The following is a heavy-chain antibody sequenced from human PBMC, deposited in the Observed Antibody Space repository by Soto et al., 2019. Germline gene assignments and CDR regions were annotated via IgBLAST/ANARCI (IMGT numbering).Heavy chain of an antibody. CDR1: GGSLSSYY. J-gene: IGHJ4*02. CDR2: MYNSGSA. Sequence: HVQLQESGPGLVKPSETLSLTCTVSGGSLSSYYWSWIRHPPGKGLEWVGDMYNSGSANYNPSLKSQVTISVDMSQNQFFLKLTSVTAADTAVYYCARHGAIYSNSWYDFDYCGQGTLVTVS. V-gene: IGHV4-59*08. D-gene: IGHD5-18*01. CDR3: ARHGAIYSNSWYDFDY.